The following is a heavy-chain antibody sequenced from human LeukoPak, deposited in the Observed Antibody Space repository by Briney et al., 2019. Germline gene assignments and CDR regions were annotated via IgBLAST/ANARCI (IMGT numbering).Heavy chain of an antibody. D-gene: IGHD3-16*02. Sequence: GASVKVSCKASGYTFTGNHVHWVRRAPGQGLEWMGWIDPNSGGTMYSQKFQDRVAMTSDTSISTAYMELSGLRSDDTAVYFCAKEADIVSFDLWGRGTLVTVSS. CDR3: AKEADIVSFDL. V-gene: IGHV1-2*02. CDR1: GYTFTGNH. CDR2: IDPNSGGT. J-gene: IGHJ2*01.